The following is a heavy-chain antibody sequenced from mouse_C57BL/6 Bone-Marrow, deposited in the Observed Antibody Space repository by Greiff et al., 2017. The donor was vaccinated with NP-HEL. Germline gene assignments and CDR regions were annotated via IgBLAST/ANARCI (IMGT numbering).Heavy chain of an antibody. CDR3: ARDSYDHYFDY. CDR1: GYTFTSYW. Sequence: VQLQQPGAELVKPGASVKLSCKASGYTFTSYWMHWVKQRPGQGLEWIGMIHPNSGSTNYNEKFKSKATLTVDKSSSTAYMQLSSLTSEDSAVYYCARDSYDHYFDYWGQGTTLTVSS. V-gene: IGHV1-64*01. CDR2: IHPNSGST. J-gene: IGHJ2*01. D-gene: IGHD2-12*01.